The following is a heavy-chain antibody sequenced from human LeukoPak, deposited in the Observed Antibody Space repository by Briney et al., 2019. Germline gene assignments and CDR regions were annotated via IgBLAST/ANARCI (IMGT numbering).Heavy chain of an antibody. D-gene: IGHD3-10*01. J-gene: IGHJ4*02. CDR1: GFTFSNYA. V-gene: IGHV3-23*01. Sequence: GGSLGLSCAASGFTFSNYAMMWVRQAPGKRLEWVSSITGSGDGTYYADSVRGRFTISRDNSENTLYLQLNSLRAGDTAVYFCVKGFVHPTYYFDYWGQGTLVTVSS. CDR2: ITGSGDGT. CDR3: VKGFVHPTYYFDY.